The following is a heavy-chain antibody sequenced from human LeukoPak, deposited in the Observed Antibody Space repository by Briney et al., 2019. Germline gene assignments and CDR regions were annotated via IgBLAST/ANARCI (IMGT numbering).Heavy chain of an antibody. CDR2: IIPIFGTA. J-gene: IGHJ3*02. Sequence: SVKVSCKASGGTFSSNAISWVRQAPGQGLEWMGGIIPIFGTANYAQKFQGRVTITADESTSTAYMELSSLRSEDTAVYYCARLWFGELLISGAFDIWGQGTMVTVSS. CDR3: ARLWFGELLISGAFDI. V-gene: IGHV1-69*01. CDR1: GGTFSSNA. D-gene: IGHD3-10*01.